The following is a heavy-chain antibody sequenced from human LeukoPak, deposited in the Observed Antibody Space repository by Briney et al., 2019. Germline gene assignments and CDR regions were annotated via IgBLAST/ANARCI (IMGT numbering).Heavy chain of an antibody. D-gene: IGHD3-22*01. J-gene: IGHJ4*01. CDR1: GYPFTGYY. CDR2: IKPNTGGT. Sequence: ASLKVSCKASGYPFTGYYIHWVRQAPGQGLEWMGWIKPNTGGTDYAQKFQGRITMTRDTSINTAYLELSSLRSDDTAVYYCATLYDSSGYNFDYWGQEPWSPSPQ. CDR3: ATLYDSSGYNFDY. V-gene: IGHV1-2*02.